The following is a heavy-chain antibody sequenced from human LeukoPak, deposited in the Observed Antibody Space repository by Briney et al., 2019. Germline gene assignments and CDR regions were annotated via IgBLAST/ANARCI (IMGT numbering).Heavy chain of an antibody. Sequence: GGSLRLSCAASGFTFSDYYMSWIRQAPGKGLEWVSYISSSGSTIYYADSVKGQFTISRDNAKNSLYLQMSSRRAEDTAVYYCASLVQYYYDSSGYCDYWGQGTLVTVSS. CDR2: ISSSGSTI. D-gene: IGHD3-22*01. J-gene: IGHJ4*02. CDR1: GFTFSDYY. CDR3: ASLVQYYYDSSGYCDY. V-gene: IGHV3-11*01.